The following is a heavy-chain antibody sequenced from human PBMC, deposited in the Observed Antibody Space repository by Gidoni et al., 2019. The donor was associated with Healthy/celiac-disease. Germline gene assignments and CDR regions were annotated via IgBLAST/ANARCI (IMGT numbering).Heavy chain of an antibody. CDR1: GFRFRSYA. Sequence: EELLLASGAGLVQPGGPMRLSCAASGFRFRSYAISWVRQAPGKGLEWVSAVSGSGGSTYYADSVKGRFTISRDNSKNTLYLQMNSLRAEDTAVYYCARGRDGYNPDAFDIWGQGTMVTVSS. CDR3: ARGRDGYNPDAFDI. D-gene: IGHD5-12*01. CDR2: VSGSGGST. V-gene: IGHV3-23*01. J-gene: IGHJ3*02.